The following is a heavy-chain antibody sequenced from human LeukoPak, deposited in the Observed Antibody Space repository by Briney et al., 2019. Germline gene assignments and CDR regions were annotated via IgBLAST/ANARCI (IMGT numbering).Heavy chain of an antibody. D-gene: IGHD6-6*01. V-gene: IGHV4-39*01. CDR1: GVSISSSSYY. CDR3: AGRSPHSSSSEGYSDY. J-gene: IGHJ4*02. CDR2: IYYSGST. Sequence: SETLSLTCTVSGVSISSSSYYWGWIRQPPGKGVEWSGGIYYSGSTYYNPSLKSRVTISVDTSKNQFSLKLSSVTAADTAVYYCAGRSPHSSSSEGYSDYWGQGTLVTVSS.